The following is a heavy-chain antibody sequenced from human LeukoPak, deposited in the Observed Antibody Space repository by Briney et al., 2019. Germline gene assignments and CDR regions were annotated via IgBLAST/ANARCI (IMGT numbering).Heavy chain of an antibody. CDR3: AISMDYSDTSASDP. J-gene: IGHJ5*02. Sequence: GGSLRLSCAASGFTFSDHYMDWVRQAPGKGLEWVAFIRYDGSNKYYADSVKGRFTISRDNSKNTLYLQMNSLRAEDTAVYYCAISMDYSDTSASDPWGQGTLVTVSS. V-gene: IGHV3-30*02. CDR1: GFTFSDHY. D-gene: IGHD3-22*01. CDR2: IRYDGSNK.